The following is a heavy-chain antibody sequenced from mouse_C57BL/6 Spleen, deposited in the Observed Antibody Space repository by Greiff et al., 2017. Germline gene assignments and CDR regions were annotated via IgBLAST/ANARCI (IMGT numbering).Heavy chain of an antibody. Sequence: VQLQQPGAELVRPGSSVKLSCKASGYTFTSYWMDWVKQRPGQGLEWIGNIYPSDSETHYNQKFKDKATLTVDKSSSTAYMQLSSLTSEDSAVYYCERVYYGSSPFDYWGQGTTLTVSS. CDR2: IYPSDSET. V-gene: IGHV1-61*01. D-gene: IGHD1-1*01. J-gene: IGHJ2*01. CDR1: GYTFTSYW. CDR3: ERVYYGSSPFDY.